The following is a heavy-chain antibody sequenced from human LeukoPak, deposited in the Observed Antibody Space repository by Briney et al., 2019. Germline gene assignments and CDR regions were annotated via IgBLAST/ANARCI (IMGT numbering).Heavy chain of an antibody. D-gene: IGHD5-18*01. CDR2: IYYSGST. Sequence: SSETLSLTCTVSGGSISSYYWSWIRQPPGKGLEWIGYIYYSGSTNYNPSLKSRVTISVDTSKNQFSLKLSSVTAADTAVYYCARVMLGYSCGYYFDYWGQGTLVTVSS. J-gene: IGHJ4*02. V-gene: IGHV4-59*01. CDR3: ARVMLGYSCGYYFDY. CDR1: GGSISSYY.